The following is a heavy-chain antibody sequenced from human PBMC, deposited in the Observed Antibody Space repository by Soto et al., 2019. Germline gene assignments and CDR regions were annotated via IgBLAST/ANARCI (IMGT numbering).Heavy chain of an antibody. Sequence: SETLSLTCTVSGGSISSYYWSWIRQPPGKGLEWIGYIYYSGSTNYNPSLKSRVAISVDTSKNQFSLKLSSVTAADTAVYYCARRWGRTFDYWGQGTLVTVSS. CDR1: GGSISSYY. J-gene: IGHJ4*02. V-gene: IGHV4-59*08. CDR2: IYYSGST. CDR3: ARRWGRTFDY. D-gene: IGHD7-27*01.